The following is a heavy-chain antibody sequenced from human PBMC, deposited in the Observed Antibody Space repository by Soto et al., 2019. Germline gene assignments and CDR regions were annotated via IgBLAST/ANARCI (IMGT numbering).Heavy chain of an antibody. D-gene: IGHD3-10*01. CDR1: GGTFSRHS. Sequence: QVQMVQSGAEVKKPGSSARVSCKVSGGTFSRHSISWVRQAPGQGVEWMGGIVPIFDATQYAQKFQGRLTITADESTTTFHMDLSGLRPEDTAIYYCARDLTAVRGSWGQGTLVTVS. V-gene: IGHV1-69*01. CDR3: ARDLTAVRGS. J-gene: IGHJ4*02. CDR2: IVPIFDAT.